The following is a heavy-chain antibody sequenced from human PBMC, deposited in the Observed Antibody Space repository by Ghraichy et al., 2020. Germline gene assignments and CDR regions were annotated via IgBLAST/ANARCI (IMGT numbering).Heavy chain of an antibody. D-gene: IGHD3-10*01. V-gene: IGHV4-39*01. J-gene: IGHJ4*02. CDR3: ARQVGGGDMVRGVIITPEAFDY. CDR1: GGSISSSSYY. CDR2: IYYSGST. Sequence: SETLSLTCTVSGGSISSSSYYWGWIRQPPGKGLEWIGSIYYSGSTYYNPSLKSRVTISVDTSKNQFSLKLSSVTAADTAVYYCARQVGGGDMVRGVIITPEAFDYWGQGTLVTVSS.